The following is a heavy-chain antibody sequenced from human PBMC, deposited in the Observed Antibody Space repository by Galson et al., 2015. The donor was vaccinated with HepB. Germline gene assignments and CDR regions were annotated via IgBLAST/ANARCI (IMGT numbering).Heavy chain of an antibody. Sequence: SVKVSCKASGGTFSRYAIHWVRQAPGQGLEWVGRIIPTRDVANYAQNFQDRVTITADKSTTTAFMELRSLRSVDTAVYYCSKGTNYMDDWANGTTVTVSS. V-gene: IGHV1-69*04. CDR1: GGTFSRYA. CDR2: IIPTRDVA. CDR3: SKGTNYMDD. D-gene: IGHD2-8*01. J-gene: IGHJ6*03.